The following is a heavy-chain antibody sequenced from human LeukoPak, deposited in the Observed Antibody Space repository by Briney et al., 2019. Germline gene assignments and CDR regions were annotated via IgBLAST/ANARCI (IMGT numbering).Heavy chain of an antibody. CDR1: GGTFSSYA. CDR3: AREGTGGSGYYRCYFDY. CDR2: IIPIFGTA. V-gene: IGHV1-69*13. J-gene: IGHJ4*02. D-gene: IGHD3-22*01. Sequence: GAAVKVPCKASGGTFSSYAISWVRQAPGQGLEWMGGIIPIFGTANYAQKFQGRVTITADESTSTAYMELSSLRSEDTAVYYCAREGTGGSGYYRCYFDYWGQKTVVPVFS.